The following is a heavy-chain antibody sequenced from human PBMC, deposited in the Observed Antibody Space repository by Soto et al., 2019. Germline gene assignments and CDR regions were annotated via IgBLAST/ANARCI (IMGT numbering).Heavy chain of an antibody. Sequence: ASVKVSCKASGYTFTSYCMHWVRQAPGQGLEWMGIINPSGGNTKYAQKFQDRVTITRDTSASTVYMELSSLRSEDTAVYYCARDSVGLIDYWGQGTLVTVSS. V-gene: IGHV1-46*01. CDR1: GYTFTSYC. CDR2: INPSGGNT. D-gene: IGHD1-26*01. J-gene: IGHJ4*02. CDR3: ARDSVGLIDY.